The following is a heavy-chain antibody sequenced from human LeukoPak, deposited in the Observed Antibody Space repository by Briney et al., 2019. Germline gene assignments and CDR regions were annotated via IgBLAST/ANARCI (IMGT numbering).Heavy chain of an antibody. V-gene: IGHV3-30*02. Sequence: GGSLRLSCAASGFTFSSYGMHWVRQAPGKGLEWVAYIQYDGSNQQYADSVKGRFSISRDRSKNIPYLQMNSLRPEDTAVYYCARDPGSGYEEHFDYWGQGTLVTVSS. D-gene: IGHD5-12*01. CDR3: ARDPGSGYEEHFDY. J-gene: IGHJ4*02. CDR1: GFTFSSYG. CDR2: IQYDGSNQ.